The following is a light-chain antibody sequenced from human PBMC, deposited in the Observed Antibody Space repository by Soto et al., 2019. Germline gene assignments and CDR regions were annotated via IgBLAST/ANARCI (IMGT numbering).Light chain of an antibody. CDR1: SSNIGSNT. V-gene: IGLV1-44*01. J-gene: IGLJ2*01. Sequence: QSVLTQPPSASGTPGQRVTISCSGSSSNIGSNTVNWYQQLPGTAPKLLIYSNNQRPSGVPDRFSGSKSGTSASLAISGLXXXXXAXXYCAAWDDSLNGPHVVFGGGTKLTVL. CDR2: SNN. CDR3: AAWDDSLNGPHVV.